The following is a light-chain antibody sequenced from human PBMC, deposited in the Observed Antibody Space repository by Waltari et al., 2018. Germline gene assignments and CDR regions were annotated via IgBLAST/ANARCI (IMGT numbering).Light chain of an antibody. Sequence: EKVMTQSPATLSVSQGERATLSCRASQSVRRNLAWYQQKPGQAPRLLIYGASTRATGIPARFSGSGSGTEFTLTISSMQSEDFAVYYCQQYNNWPPWTFGQGTKVEIK. CDR1: QSVRRN. CDR3: QQYNNWPPWT. J-gene: IGKJ1*01. V-gene: IGKV3-15*01. CDR2: GAS.